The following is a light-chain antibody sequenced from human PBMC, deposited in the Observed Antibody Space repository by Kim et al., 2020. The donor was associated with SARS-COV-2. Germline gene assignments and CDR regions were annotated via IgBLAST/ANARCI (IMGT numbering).Light chain of an antibody. CDR2: WAS. CDR3: QQYYNVSPYT. CDR1: QSVLYSSNNRNY. V-gene: IGKV4-1*01. Sequence: DIVMTQSPDSLAVSLGERATINCKSSQSVLYSSNNRNYLAWYQQKPGQPPKLLIYWASTRDSGVPVRFSGSGSGTDFTLTISSLQAEDVAVYYCQQYYNVSPYTFGQGTKLEI. J-gene: IGKJ2*01.